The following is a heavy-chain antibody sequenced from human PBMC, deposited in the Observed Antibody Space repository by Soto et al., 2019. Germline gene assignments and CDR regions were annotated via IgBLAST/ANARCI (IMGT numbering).Heavy chain of an antibody. D-gene: IGHD1-26*01. V-gene: IGHV2-26*01. Sequence: QVTLKESGPVLVKPTETLTLTCAVSGFSPRDSKVGVCWIRQPPGKALEWLAHIFWNGEKSYSTSLERRLTISKDPSKGQVVLHMTNMDPVDTATYFCAHVRQWDGADSYDYWGRGTLVTVPS. CDR1: GFSPRDSKVG. CDR2: IFWNGEK. CDR3: AHVRQWDGADSYDY. J-gene: IGHJ4*02.